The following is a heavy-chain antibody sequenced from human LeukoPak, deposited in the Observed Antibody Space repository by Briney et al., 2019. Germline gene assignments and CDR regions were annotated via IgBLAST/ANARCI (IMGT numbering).Heavy chain of an antibody. D-gene: IGHD3-10*01. J-gene: IGHJ4*02. Sequence: PGGSLRLSCAASGFTFSSYAMGWVRQAPGTGLEWVSAISGSGGSTYYADSVKGRFTISRDNSKNTLYLQMNSLRAEDTAVYYCAKASGFGELLTYFDYWGQGTLVTVSS. V-gene: IGHV3-23*01. CDR2: ISGSGGST. CDR3: AKASGFGELLTYFDY. CDR1: GFTFSSYA.